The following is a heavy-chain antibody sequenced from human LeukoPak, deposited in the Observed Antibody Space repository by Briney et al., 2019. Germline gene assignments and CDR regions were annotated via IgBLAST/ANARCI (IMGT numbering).Heavy chain of an antibody. J-gene: IGHJ4*02. CDR1: GFTLSKYW. D-gene: IGHD1-26*01. CDR3: SRDFVGPDDY. V-gene: IGHV3-74*01. Sequence: PGGSLRLSCAASGFTLSKYWMHWVRQAPGKGPVWVSRINEDGSRIDYADSVRGRFTISRDSAENTLYLQMNSLRAEDTAVYYRSRDFVGPDDYWGQGTLVSVSS. CDR2: INEDGSRI.